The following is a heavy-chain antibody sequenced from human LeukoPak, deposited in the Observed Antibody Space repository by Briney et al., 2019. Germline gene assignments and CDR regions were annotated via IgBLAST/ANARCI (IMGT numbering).Heavy chain of an antibody. J-gene: IGHJ4*02. CDR2: IYYSGST. D-gene: IGHD2/OR15-2a*01. V-gene: IGHV4-59*01. Sequence: PSETLSLTCTASGGSISSYYWSWIRQPPGKGLEWIGYIYYSGSTNYNPSLKSRVTISVDTSKNQFSLKLSSVTAADTAVYYCARGGYRNRLVDYWGQGTLVTVSS. CDR3: ARGGYRNRLVDY. CDR1: GGSISSYY.